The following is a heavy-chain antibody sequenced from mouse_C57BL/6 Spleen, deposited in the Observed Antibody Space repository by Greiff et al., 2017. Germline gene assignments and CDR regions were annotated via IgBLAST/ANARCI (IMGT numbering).Heavy chain of an antibody. V-gene: IGHV5-15*01. CDR3: ARLWDDWYFDV. J-gene: IGHJ1*03. CDR1: GFTFSDYG. D-gene: IGHD4-1*01. Sequence: EVKVVESGGGLVQPGGSLKLSCAASGFTFSDYGMAWVRQAPRKGPEWVAFISNLAYSIYYADTVTGRFTISRENAKNTLYLEMSSLGSEDTAMYYCARLWDDWYFDVWGTGTTVTVSS. CDR2: ISNLAYSI.